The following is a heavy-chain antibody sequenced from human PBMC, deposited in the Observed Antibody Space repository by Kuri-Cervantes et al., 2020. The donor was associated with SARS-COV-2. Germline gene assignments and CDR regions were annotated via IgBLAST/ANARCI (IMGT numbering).Heavy chain of an antibody. Sequence: GGSLRLSCAASGFTFSSYAMNWVRQAPGKGLEWVSYISSSSSTIYYADSVKGRFTISRDNAKNSLYLQMNSLRDEDTAVYYCARDLSSNRYGSGRFGSDPWGQGTLVTVSS. D-gene: IGHD3-10*01. CDR3: ARDLSSNRYGSGRFGSDP. J-gene: IGHJ5*02. V-gene: IGHV3-48*02. CDR1: GFTFSSYA. CDR2: ISSSSSTI.